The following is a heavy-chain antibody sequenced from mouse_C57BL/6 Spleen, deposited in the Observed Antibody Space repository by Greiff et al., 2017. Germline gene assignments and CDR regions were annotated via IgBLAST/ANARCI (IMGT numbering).Heavy chain of an antibody. CDR2: IDPEDGDT. D-gene: IGHD1-1*01. V-gene: IGHV14-1*01. Sequence: EVQLQESGAELVRPGASVKLSCTASGFNIKDYYMHWVKQRPEQGLEWIGRIDPEDGDTDYAPKFQGQATMTADTSSNTTYLQLSSLTSEDTAVYYCIRGYGSSYAMDYWGQGTSVTVSS. J-gene: IGHJ4*01. CDR3: IRGYGSSYAMDY. CDR1: GFNIKDYY.